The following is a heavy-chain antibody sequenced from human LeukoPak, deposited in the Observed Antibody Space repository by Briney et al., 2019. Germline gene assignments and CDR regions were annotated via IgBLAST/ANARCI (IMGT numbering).Heavy chain of an antibody. CDR1: GDSLCRYY. CDR2: VYFSGVT. V-gene: IGHV4-59*01. D-gene: IGHD1-7*01. Sequence: SETLSLTCNVSGDSLCRYYWSWIRQPPGKTLEWLGHVYFSGVTTYNPSLKSRVTISVDTSKNQFSLKLNSVTAADTAVYYCARESGVSGSTVDFDYWGQGTLVTVSS. J-gene: IGHJ4*02. CDR3: ARESGVSGSTVDFDY.